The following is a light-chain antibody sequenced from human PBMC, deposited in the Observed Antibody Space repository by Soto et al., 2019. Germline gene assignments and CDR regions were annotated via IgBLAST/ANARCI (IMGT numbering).Light chain of an antibody. CDR3: SSYTSSSTLYV. Sequence: QSVLTQPASVSGSPGQSITISCTGTSSDVGGYDYVSWYQQHPGKAPKLMIYEVTNRPSGVSNRFSGSKSGNTASLTISGLQAEDDADYYCSSYTSSSTLYVFGTGTKATVL. V-gene: IGLV2-14*01. CDR1: SSDVGGYDY. J-gene: IGLJ1*01. CDR2: EVT.